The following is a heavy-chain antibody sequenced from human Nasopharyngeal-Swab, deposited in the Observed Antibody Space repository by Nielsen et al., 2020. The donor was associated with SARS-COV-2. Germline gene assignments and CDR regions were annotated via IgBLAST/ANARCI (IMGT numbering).Heavy chain of an antibody. J-gene: IGHJ6*03. D-gene: IGHD5-12*01. Sequence: GESLKISCAASGFTFSSYGMHWVRQAPGKGLEWVAVIWYDGSNKYYADSVKGRFTISRDNSKNTLYLQMNSLRAEDTAVYYCARGDGGYSGYDLGPYYYYYMDVWGKGTTVTVSS. CDR3: ARGDGGYSGYDLGPYYYYYMDV. CDR1: GFTFSSYG. CDR2: IWYDGSNK. V-gene: IGHV3-33*01.